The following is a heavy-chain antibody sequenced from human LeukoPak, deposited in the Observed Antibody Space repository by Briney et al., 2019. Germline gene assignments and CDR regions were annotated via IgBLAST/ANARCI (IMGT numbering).Heavy chain of an antibody. V-gene: IGHV3-30*18. Sequence: GGSLRLSCAASGLTFSNYVIRWVRQAPGKGLEWVAVISYDGRNDYYADSVKGRFTMSRDNSKNMLDLQMNSLRAEDTAVYFCAKELQVAGTFDYWGQGTLVTVSS. CDR2: ISYDGRND. CDR3: AKELQVAGTFDY. D-gene: IGHD6-19*01. CDR1: GLTFSNYV. J-gene: IGHJ4*02.